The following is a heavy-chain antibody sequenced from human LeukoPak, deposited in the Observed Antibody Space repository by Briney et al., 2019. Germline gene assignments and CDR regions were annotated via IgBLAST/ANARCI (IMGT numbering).Heavy chain of an antibody. J-gene: IGHJ4*02. CDR1: GFTFSSYA. Sequence: GRSLRLSCAASGFTFSSYAMHWVRQAPGKGLEWVAVISYDGSNKYYADSVKGRFTISRDNSKNTLYLQMNSLRAEDTAVYYCARDITRGYSGYDRVDYWGQGTLVTVSS. V-gene: IGHV3-30*04. CDR2: ISYDGSNK. CDR3: ARDITRGYSGYDRVDY. D-gene: IGHD5-12*01.